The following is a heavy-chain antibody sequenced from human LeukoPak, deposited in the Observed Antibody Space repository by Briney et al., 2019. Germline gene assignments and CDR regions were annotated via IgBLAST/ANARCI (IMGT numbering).Heavy chain of an antibody. CDR3: ASSDGDPTNYFDY. CDR2: INPNSGGT. J-gene: IGHJ4*02. D-gene: IGHD4-17*01. V-gene: IGHV1-2*02. Sequence: ASVTVSFTASGYTFTVYYMHWVRQAPGQGLEWMGWINPNSGGTNYAQKFQGRVTMTRDTSISTAYMELSRLRSDDTAVYYCASSDGDPTNYFDYWGQGTLVTVSS. CDR1: GYTFTVYY.